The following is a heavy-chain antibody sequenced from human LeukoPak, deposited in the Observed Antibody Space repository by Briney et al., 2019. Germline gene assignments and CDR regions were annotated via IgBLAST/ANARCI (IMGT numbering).Heavy chain of an antibody. Sequence: PGGSLRLSCAASGFTFSSYEMNWVRQAPGKGLEWVSAISGRGGRTYYADSVKGRFTISRDNSENTLYLQMNRLRADDTAIYYCAKSTWFDYFDYWGQGTLVTVSS. V-gene: IGHV3-23*01. D-gene: IGHD3-9*01. CDR1: GFTFSSYE. CDR3: AKSTWFDYFDY. J-gene: IGHJ4*02. CDR2: ISGRGGRT.